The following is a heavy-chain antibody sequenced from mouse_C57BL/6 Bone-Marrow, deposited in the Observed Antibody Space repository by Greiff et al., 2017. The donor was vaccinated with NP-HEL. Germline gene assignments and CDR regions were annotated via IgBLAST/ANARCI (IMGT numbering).Heavy chain of an antibody. J-gene: IGHJ3*01. CDR1: GFTFTDYY. CDR3: ARSYYGSSPAWFAY. D-gene: IGHD1-1*01. V-gene: IGHV7-3*01. CDR2: IRNKANGYTT. Sequence: EVQVVESGGGLVQPGGSLSLSCAASGFTFTDYYMSWVRQPPGKALEWLGFIRNKANGYTTEYSASVKGRFTISRDNSQSILYLQMNALRAEDSATYYCARSYYGSSPAWFAYWGQGTLVTVSA.